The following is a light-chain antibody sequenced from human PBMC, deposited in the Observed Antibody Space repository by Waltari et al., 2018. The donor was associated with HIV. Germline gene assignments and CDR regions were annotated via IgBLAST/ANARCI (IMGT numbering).Light chain of an antibody. CDR1: SSNIGNNA. J-gene: IGLJ3*02. V-gene: IGLV1-36*01. CDR3: AALDDSRNGWV. Sequence: QSVLTQPPSVSEAPRQRVTISCSGSSSNIGNNAVNWYQQLPGKAPKLLIYYDDLLPSGVPDLFSGSKSGTSASLAISGLQSEDEADYYCAALDDSRNGWVFGGGTKLTVL. CDR2: YDD.